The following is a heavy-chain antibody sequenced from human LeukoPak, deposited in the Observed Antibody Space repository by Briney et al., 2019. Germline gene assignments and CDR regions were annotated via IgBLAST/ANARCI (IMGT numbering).Heavy chain of an antibody. CDR3: ASGIAAAGLSDAFDI. CDR1: GGSISSYY. J-gene: IGHJ3*02. V-gene: IGHV4-59*08. D-gene: IGHD6-13*01. Sequence: ETLSLTYTVSGGSISSYYWSWIRQPPGKGLEWIGYIYYSGSTNYNPSLKSRVTISVDTSKNQFSLKLSSVTAADTAVYYCASGIAAAGLSDAFDIWGQGTMVTVSS. CDR2: IYYSGST.